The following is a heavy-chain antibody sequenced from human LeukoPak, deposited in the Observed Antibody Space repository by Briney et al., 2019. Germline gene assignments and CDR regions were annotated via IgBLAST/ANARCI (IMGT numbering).Heavy chain of an antibody. Sequence: PGRSLRLSCAASGFTLSSYGMHWVRQAPGKGLEWVAVISYDGSNKYYADSVKGRFTISRDNSKNTLYLQMNSLRAEDTAVYYCAKEGSGYDWDHDAFDIWGQGTMVTVSS. J-gene: IGHJ3*02. CDR3: AKEGSGYDWDHDAFDI. CDR1: GFTLSSYG. D-gene: IGHD5-12*01. V-gene: IGHV3-30*18. CDR2: ISYDGSNK.